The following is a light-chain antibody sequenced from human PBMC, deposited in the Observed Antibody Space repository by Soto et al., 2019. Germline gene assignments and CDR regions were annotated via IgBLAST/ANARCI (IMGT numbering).Light chain of an antibody. J-gene: IGKJ4*01. V-gene: IGKV3-11*01. CDR3: QQDIRWPHA. CDR2: DAS. Sequence: DIGMPQSPATLSVSPVEIAEHPCGASETVATNLAWYQQKPGQAPRLLVYDASNRSPGIPTILSGSAFWTDFPISICNLEPEDLAVHYRQQDIRWPHAFGGGTKVDNK. CDR1: ETVATN.